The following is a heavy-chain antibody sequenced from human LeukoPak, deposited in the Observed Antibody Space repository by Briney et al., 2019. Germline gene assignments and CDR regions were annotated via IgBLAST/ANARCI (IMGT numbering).Heavy chain of an antibody. CDR3: ARGGGGSYNWFDP. Sequence: GGSLRLSCAASGFTFSSYWMSWVRQAPGKGLEWVANIKQDGSEKYYVDSVKGRFTISRDNAKNSLYLQMNSLRAEDTAVYYCARGGGGSYNWFDPWGQGTLVTVSS. D-gene: IGHD3-16*01. J-gene: IGHJ5*02. CDR1: GFTFSSYW. CDR2: IKQDGSEK. V-gene: IGHV3-7*05.